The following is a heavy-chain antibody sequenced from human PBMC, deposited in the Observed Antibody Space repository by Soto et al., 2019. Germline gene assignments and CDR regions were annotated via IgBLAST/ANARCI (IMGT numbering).Heavy chain of an antibody. J-gene: IGHJ3*02. Sequence: VSVKVSCKASGYTFTSYGISWVRQAPGQGLEWMGWISAYNGNTNYAQKLQGRVTMTTDTSTSTAYMELRSLRSDDTAVYYCARDLRYGDYVYAFDIWGQGTMVTVSS. CDR2: ISAYNGNT. CDR1: GYTFTSYG. D-gene: IGHD4-17*01. CDR3: ARDLRYGDYVYAFDI. V-gene: IGHV1-18*01.